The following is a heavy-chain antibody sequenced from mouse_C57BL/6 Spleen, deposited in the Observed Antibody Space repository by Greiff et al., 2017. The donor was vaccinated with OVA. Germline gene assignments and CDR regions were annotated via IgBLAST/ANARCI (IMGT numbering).Heavy chain of an antibody. CDR1: GFSLSTSGMG. CDR2: IYWDDDK. D-gene: IGHD2-10*01. V-gene: IGHV8-12*01. CDR3: ARSLQRALDY. J-gene: IGHJ4*01. Sequence: QVTLKESGPGILQSSQTLSLTCSFSGFSLSTSGMGVSWIRQPSGKGLEWLAHIYWDDDKRYNPSLKSRLTISKDTSRNQVFLKITSVDTADTAIYYCARSLQRALDYWGQGTSVTVSS.